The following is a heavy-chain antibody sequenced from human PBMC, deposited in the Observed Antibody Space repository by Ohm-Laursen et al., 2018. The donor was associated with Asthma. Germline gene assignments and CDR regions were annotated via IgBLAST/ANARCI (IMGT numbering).Heavy chain of an antibody. D-gene: IGHD1-1*01. Sequence: SLRLSCAASGFTFSSFHMSWVRQAPGKGLEWVANMKPDGTENAYLDSVRGRFTISKDNAKNSLFLQMNSLRGEDTALYYCARDSGWNALDYWGQGTLVSVSS. CDR3: ARDSGWNALDY. CDR2: MKPDGTEN. V-gene: IGHV3-7*05. J-gene: IGHJ4*02. CDR1: GFTFSSFH.